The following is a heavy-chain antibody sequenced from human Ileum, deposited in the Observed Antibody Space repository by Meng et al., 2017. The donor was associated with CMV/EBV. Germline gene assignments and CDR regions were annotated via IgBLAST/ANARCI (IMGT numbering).Heavy chain of an antibody. CDR3: ARSRAAVGSYYFDY. D-gene: IGHD6-13*01. J-gene: IGHJ4*02. V-gene: IGHV3-53*01. CDR2: IYSDGST. Sequence: GGSLRLSCAASEFTVSSNYMSWVRQAPGKGLEWVSVIYSDGSTYYADSVKARFTISRDNSKNTLYLQMNSLRAEDTAVYYCARSRAAVGSYYFDYWGQGTLVTVSS. CDR1: EFTVSSNY.